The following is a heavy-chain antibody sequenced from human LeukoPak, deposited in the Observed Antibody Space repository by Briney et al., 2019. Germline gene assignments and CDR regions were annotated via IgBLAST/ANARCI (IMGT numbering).Heavy chain of an antibody. CDR3: ASWCSSTSCYPNY. V-gene: IGHV1-2*06. CDR2: IDPNSGGT. J-gene: IGHJ4*02. CDR1: GYTFTGYY. Sequence: ASVKVSCKASGYTFTGYYLHWVRQAPGQGLEWMGRIDPNSGGTNYAQKFQGRVTMTRDTSISTAYLELSRLRSDDTAVYYCASWCSSTSCYPNYWGQGTLVTVSS. D-gene: IGHD2-2*01.